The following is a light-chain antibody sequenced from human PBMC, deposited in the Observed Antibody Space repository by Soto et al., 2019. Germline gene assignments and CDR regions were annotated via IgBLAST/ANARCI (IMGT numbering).Light chain of an antibody. CDR1: QSLSSNY. V-gene: IGKV3-20*01. CDR2: GAS. J-gene: IGKJ1*01. Sequence: EILLTQSPGILSLSLGERATLSCRASQSLSSNYLAWYQQKPGQAPRLLIYGASSRATGIPDRFSGSGSGTDFSLTISRLEPDDFAVYYCQQYGRSPRTFGQGTKVEIK. CDR3: QQYGRSPRT.